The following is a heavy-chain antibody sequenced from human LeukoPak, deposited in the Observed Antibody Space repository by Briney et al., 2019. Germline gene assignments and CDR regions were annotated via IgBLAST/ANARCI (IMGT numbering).Heavy chain of an antibody. J-gene: IGHJ4*02. Sequence: GESLKISCRDSGNTFTTSLIVWVRQMPGKGLEWVGIIYPGDSDTKYSPSFQGQVTISADKSISTAYLHWNSQKASDTATSYCARPKYSSSLAFDFWGQGTPVTVSS. CDR3: ARPKYSSSLAFDF. CDR1: GNTFTTSL. D-gene: IGHD6-6*01. V-gene: IGHV5-51*01. CDR2: IYPGDSDT.